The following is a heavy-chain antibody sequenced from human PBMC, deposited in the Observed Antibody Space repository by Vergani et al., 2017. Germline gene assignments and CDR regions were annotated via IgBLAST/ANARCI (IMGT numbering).Heavy chain of an antibody. CDR2: INPNSGGT. D-gene: IGHD6-13*01. Sequence: QVQLVQSGAEVKKPGASVKVSCKASGYTFTGYYMHWVRQAPGQGLEWMGWINPNSGGTNYAQQFQGRVTMTRDTSISTAYMELSRLRSDDTAVYYCARGKSGQQLVPDYWGQGTLVTVSS. CDR1: GYTFTGYY. J-gene: IGHJ4*02. CDR3: ARGKSGQQLVPDY. V-gene: IGHV1-2*02.